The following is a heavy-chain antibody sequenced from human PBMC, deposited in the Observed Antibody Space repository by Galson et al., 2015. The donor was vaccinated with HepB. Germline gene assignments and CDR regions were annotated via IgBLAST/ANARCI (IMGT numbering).Heavy chain of an antibody. CDR3: ARGVGSSGWYSHYYYYYGMDV. D-gene: IGHD6-19*01. Sequence: SLRLSCAASGFTFSSYGMHWVRQAPGKGLEWVAVIWYDGSNKYYADSVKGRFTISRDNSKNTLYLQMNSLRAEDTAVYYCARGVGSSGWYSHYYYYYGMDVWGQGTTVTVSS. J-gene: IGHJ6*02. V-gene: IGHV3-33*01. CDR2: IWYDGSNK. CDR1: GFTFSSYG.